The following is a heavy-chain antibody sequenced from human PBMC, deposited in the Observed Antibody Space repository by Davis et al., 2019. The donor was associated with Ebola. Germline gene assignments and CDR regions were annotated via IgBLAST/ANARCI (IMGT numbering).Heavy chain of an antibody. CDR1: GFTFSNYY. V-gene: IGHV3-53*01. J-gene: IGHJ5*02. CDR3: AKGATRYFDSSGFFEH. D-gene: IGHD3-22*01. CDR2: IYGDTTT. Sequence: GESLKISCAASGFTFSNYYFSWVRQAPGKGLEWVSSIYGDTTTYYADSVKGRFTISRHNSKDTLYLQMNGLTVADTGVYFCAKGATRYFDSSGFFEHWGQGTPVTVSS.